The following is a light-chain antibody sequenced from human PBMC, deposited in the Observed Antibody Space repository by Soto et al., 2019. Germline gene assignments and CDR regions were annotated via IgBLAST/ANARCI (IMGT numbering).Light chain of an antibody. Sequence: DIQMTQSPSSLSASVGDRVTITCRASRNVRGNVNWFQQKPGEAPKLLIHTSSRLQSGVPSRFSGSGFGTDFTLTIDSLQPEDFATFYCQQSYSNPRTFGQGTTLEI. CDR1: RNVRGN. V-gene: IGKV1-39*01. CDR2: TSS. J-gene: IGKJ2*01. CDR3: QQSYSNPRT.